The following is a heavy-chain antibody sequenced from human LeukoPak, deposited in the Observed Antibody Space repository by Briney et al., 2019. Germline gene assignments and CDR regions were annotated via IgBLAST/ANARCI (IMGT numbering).Heavy chain of an antibody. V-gene: IGHV4-61*08. CDR3: ARSYDSSGYSDY. CDR1: GGSISSGGYY. Sequence: SETLSLTCTVSGGSISSGGYYWSWIRQRPGKGLEWIGYIYYSGSTNYNPSLKSRVTISVDTSKNQFSLKLSSVTAADTAVYYCARSYDSSGYSDYWGQGTLVTVSS. CDR2: IYYSGST. D-gene: IGHD3-22*01. J-gene: IGHJ4*02.